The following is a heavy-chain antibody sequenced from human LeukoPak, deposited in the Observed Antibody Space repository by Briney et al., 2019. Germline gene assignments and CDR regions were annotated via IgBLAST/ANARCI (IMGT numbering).Heavy chain of an antibody. CDR2: IYHSGST. Sequence: SETLSLTCTVSGYSISSGYYWDWIRQPPGKGLEWIGSIYHSGSTYYNPSLKSRVTISVDTSKNQFSLKLRSVTAADTAVYYCARDYSSSWWFYYYMDVWGKGTTVTISS. D-gene: IGHD6-13*01. CDR1: GYSISSGYY. J-gene: IGHJ6*03. V-gene: IGHV4-38-2*02. CDR3: ARDYSSSWWFYYYMDV.